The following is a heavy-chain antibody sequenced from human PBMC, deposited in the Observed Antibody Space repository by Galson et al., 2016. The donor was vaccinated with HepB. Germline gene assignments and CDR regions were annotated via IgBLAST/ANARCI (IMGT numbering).Heavy chain of an antibody. D-gene: IGHD3-10*01. J-gene: IGHJ6*04. CDR2: ISGSGGST. CDR1: GFTFSTYA. Sequence: SLRLSCAASGFTFSTYAMSWVRQAPGKGLEWVSVISGSGGSTYYADSVKGRFTISRDNSKNTLYLQMNSLRAEDTAVYYCAKDTTMVQGYYYYGMDVWGKGTPVTVSS. CDR3: AKDTTMVQGYYYYGMDV. V-gene: IGHV3-23*01.